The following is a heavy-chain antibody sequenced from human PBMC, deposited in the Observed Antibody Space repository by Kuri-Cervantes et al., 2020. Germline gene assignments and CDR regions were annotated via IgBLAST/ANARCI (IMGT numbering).Heavy chain of an antibody. CDR1: GFTFSSYA. J-gene: IGHJ4*02. CDR3: ARDLDY. CDR2: ISYDGSNK. Sequence: LSLTCAASGFTFSSYAMHWVRQAPGKGLEWVAVISYDGSNKYYADSVKGRFTISRDNSKNTLYLQMNSLRAEDTAVYYCARDLDYWGQGTLVTVSS. V-gene: IGHV3-30-3*01.